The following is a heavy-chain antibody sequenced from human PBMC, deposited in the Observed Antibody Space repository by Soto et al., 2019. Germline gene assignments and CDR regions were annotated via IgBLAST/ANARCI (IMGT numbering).Heavy chain of an antibody. CDR2: IYYSGTT. V-gene: IGHV4-39*01. CDR1: SASISSSSYT. D-gene: IGHD2-15*01. J-gene: IGHJ6*02. Sequence: SETLSLTCTVSSASISSSSYTWGWIRQPPGKGLEWIGSIYYSGTTYYNPSLNSRVTVSVDTSKNQFSLKVTSVTAADTAVYYCGRLPVFFFSSCGHAHDVMAVGAQGTTVTVSS. CDR3: GRLPVFFFSSCGHAHDVMAV.